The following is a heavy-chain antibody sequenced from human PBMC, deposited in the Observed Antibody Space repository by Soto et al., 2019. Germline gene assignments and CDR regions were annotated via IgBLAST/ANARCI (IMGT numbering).Heavy chain of an antibody. J-gene: IGHJ6*02. CDR1: GYTFTSYG. V-gene: IGHV1-18*01. Sequence: QVQLVQSGAEVKKPGASVKVSCKASGYTFTSYGISWVRQAPGQGLEWMGWISAYNGNTNYAQKLQGSVTMTTDTSTSTAYMELRSLRSDDTAVYYCARVGTTVTPFYYYGMDVWGQGTTVTVSS. CDR2: ISAYNGNT. CDR3: ARVGTTVTPFYYYGMDV. D-gene: IGHD4-17*01.